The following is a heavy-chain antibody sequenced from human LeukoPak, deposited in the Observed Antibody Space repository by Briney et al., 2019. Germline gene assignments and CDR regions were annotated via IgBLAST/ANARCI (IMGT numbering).Heavy chain of an antibody. V-gene: IGHV3-23*01. D-gene: IGHD5-18*01. Sequence: GGSLRLSCAASGFTFTSYSMNWVRQAPGKGLEWVSTISGGGGSTYYADSVKGRFTISRDNSKNTLHLQMNSLRAEDTAVYYCAKVSAGYNSGFDYWGQGTLVTVSS. CDR1: GFTFTSYS. CDR3: AKVSAGYNSGFDY. J-gene: IGHJ4*02. CDR2: ISGGGGST.